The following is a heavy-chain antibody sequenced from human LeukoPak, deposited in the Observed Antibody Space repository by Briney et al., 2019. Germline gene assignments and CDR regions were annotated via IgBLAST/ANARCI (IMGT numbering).Heavy chain of an antibody. CDR1: GFTFSSYW. Sequence: GGALRLSCVASGFTFSSYWMHWVRQDPRKGLVWVSRISGDGRNINYADSVRGRFTISRDNAKNTLYLQMNTLRVEDTAVYYCTRDLMDYDVSTGLHHYYMDVWGQGTTVTVSS. CDR2: ISGDGRNI. CDR3: TRDLMDYDVSTGLHHYYMDV. J-gene: IGHJ6*02. D-gene: IGHD3-9*01. V-gene: IGHV3-74*01.